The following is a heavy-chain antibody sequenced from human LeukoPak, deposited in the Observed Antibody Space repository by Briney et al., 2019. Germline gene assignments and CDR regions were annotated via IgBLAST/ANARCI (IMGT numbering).Heavy chain of an antibody. CDR1: GYTFTGYY. CDR3: ARGGCSGGSCYSYYYYYMDV. J-gene: IGHJ6*03. CDR2: INPNSGGT. V-gene: IGHV1-2*02. D-gene: IGHD2-15*01. Sequence: ASVKVSCKASGYTFTGYYMHWGRQAPGQGGEWMGWINPNSGGTNYAQKFQGRVTMTRDTSISTAYMELSRLRSDDTAVYYCARGGCSGGSCYSYYYYYMDVWGKGTTVTVSS.